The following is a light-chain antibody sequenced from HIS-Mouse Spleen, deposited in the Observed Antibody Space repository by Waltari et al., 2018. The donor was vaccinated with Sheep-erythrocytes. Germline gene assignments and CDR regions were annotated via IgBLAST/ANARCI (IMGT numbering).Light chain of an antibody. CDR3: CSYAGSYNHV. Sequence: QSALTQPRSVSGSPGQSVTISCTGTSSDVGGYNYVSWYQQHPGKAPKLMSDDVSKRPSGVPDRFSGSKSGNTASRTISGLQAEDEADYYCCSYAGSYNHVFATGTKVTVL. CDR2: DVS. V-gene: IGLV2-11*01. J-gene: IGLJ1*01. CDR1: SSDVGGYNY.